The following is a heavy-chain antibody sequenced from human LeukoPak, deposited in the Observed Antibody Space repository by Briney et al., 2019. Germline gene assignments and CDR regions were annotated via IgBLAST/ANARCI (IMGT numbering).Heavy chain of an antibody. V-gene: IGHV4-34*01. CDR2: INHSGST. CDR1: GGSFSGYY. CDR3: ASYTSVRSFDY. Sequence: PSETLSLTCAVYGGSFSGYYWSWIRQPPGKGLEWIGEINHSGSTNYNPSLKSRVIISIDTSKNQFSLKLSSVTAADTAVYYCASYTSVRSFDYWGQGTLVTVSS. D-gene: IGHD2-2*01. J-gene: IGHJ4*02.